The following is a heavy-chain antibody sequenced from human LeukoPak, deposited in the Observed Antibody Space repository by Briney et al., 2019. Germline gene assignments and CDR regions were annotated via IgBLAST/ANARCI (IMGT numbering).Heavy chain of an antibody. CDR2: IYHSGST. V-gene: IGHV4-4*02. CDR1: GGSISSSNW. J-gene: IGHJ4*02. Sequence: PSGTLSLTCAVSGGSISSSNWWSWVRQPPGKGLEWIGEIYHSGSTNYNPSLKSRVTISVDKSKNQFSLKLSSVTAADTAVYYCARESAGYSSSWCYFDYWGQGTLVTVSS. CDR3: ARESAGYSSSWCYFDY. D-gene: IGHD6-13*01.